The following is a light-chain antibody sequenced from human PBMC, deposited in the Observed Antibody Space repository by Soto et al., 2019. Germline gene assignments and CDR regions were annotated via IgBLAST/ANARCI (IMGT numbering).Light chain of an antibody. CDR1: SGHSNYA. CDR2: LNSDGSH. Sequence: QPVLTQSPSASASLGASVKLTCTLSSGHSNYAIAWHQQQPEKGPRYLMKLNSDGSHSKGDGIPDRFSGSSSGAERYLTISSLQSEDEADYYCQIWVTGIHVVFGGGTKLTVL. J-gene: IGLJ2*01. V-gene: IGLV4-69*01. CDR3: QIWVTGIHVV.